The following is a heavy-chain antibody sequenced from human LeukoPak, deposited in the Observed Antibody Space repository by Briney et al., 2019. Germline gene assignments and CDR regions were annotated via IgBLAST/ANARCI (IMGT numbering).Heavy chain of an antibody. CDR2: IRQDGSEK. CDR1: GFIFSNSW. CDR3: ARALGDYYYYFYMDV. J-gene: IGHJ6*03. V-gene: IGHV3-7*04. D-gene: IGHD3-10*01. Sequence: GGSLRLSCAASGFIFSNSWMSWVRQAPGKGLEWVANIRQDGSEKYYVDSVKGRFTISRDNAKNSLYLQMNSLRAEDTAVYYCARALGDYYYYFYMDVWGKGTTVTVSS.